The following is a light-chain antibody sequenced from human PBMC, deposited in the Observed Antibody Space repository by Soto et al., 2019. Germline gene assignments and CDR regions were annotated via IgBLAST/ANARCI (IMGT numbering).Light chain of an antibody. CDR1: QSISSSY. J-gene: IGKJ4*01. CDR2: ATS. CDR3: QQYCCTPPLT. Sequence: EIVLTQSPGTLSLSPGERATLSCRASQSISSSYLGWYQQKPAQSPRLLIFATSTRATGIPDRFSGTGSGTDFTLTIIRLEPEDFAVYYCQQYCCTPPLTFGGGTKVEIK. V-gene: IGKV3-20*01.